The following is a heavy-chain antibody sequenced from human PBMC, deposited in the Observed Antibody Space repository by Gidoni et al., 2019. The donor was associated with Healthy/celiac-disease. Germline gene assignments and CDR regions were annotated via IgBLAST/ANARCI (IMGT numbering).Heavy chain of an antibody. CDR3: ARVNYDILTEDGY. D-gene: IGHD3-9*01. Sequence: EVQLVESGGGLVTPGGSLSLSCAASGFTFSSYSMNWVRQAPGKGLEWVSSISSSSSYIYYADSVKGRFTISRDNAKNSLYLQMNSLRAEDTAVYYCARVNYDILTEDGYWGQGTLVTVSS. CDR1: GFTFSSYS. V-gene: IGHV3-21*01. CDR2: ISSSSSYI. J-gene: IGHJ4*02.